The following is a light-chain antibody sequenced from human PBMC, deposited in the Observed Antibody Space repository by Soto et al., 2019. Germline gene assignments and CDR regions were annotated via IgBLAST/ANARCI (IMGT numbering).Light chain of an antibody. CDR3: QQYNSYST. V-gene: IGKV1-5*01. J-gene: IGKJ1*01. CDR2: DAY. CDR1: QSISSW. Sequence: DIQMTQSPSTLSASVGDRVTITCRASQSISSWLAWYQQKPGKAPKVLIYDAYSLERGVPSRFSGSGSGTEFTLTITSLQPDDFATYYCQQYNSYSTFGQGTKVDIK.